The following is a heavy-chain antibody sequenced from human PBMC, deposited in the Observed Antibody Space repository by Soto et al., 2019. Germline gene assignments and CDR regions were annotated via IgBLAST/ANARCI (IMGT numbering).Heavy chain of an antibody. CDR3: AKSTGSSRWYDYHFDY. D-gene: IGHD6-19*01. V-gene: IGHV3-30*18. Sequence: PGGSLRLSCAASGFTFSSYGMHWVRQAPGKGLEWVAVISYDGSNKYYADSVKGRFTISRDNSKNTLFLQMSSLRAEDTAVYYCAKSTGSSRWYDYHFDYWGQGTLVTVSS. CDR2: ISYDGSNK. CDR1: GFTFSSYG. J-gene: IGHJ4*02.